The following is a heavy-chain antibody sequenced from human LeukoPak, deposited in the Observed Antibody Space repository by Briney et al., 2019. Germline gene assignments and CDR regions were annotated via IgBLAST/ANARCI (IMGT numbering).Heavy chain of an antibody. V-gene: IGHV4-39*07. CDR1: GGSISSSSYY. Sequence: PSETLSLTCTVSGGSISSSSYYWGWIRQPPGKGLEWIGSIYYSGRTYYNPSLKSRVTISVDTSKNQFSLKLSSVTAADTAVYYCARDSRITIFGVVTVPGAFDIWGQGTMVTVSS. D-gene: IGHD3-3*01. CDR2: IYYSGRT. CDR3: ARDSRITIFGVVTVPGAFDI. J-gene: IGHJ3*02.